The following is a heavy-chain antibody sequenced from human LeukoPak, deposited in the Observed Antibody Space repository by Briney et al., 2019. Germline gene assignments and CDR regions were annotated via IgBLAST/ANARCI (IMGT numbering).Heavy chain of an antibody. D-gene: IGHD2-2*01. CDR3: ARDRPYCSSTSCYEGVDY. V-gene: IGHV1-18*01. CDR1: GYTFSRYG. J-gene: IGHJ4*02. Sequence: ASVKVSCKASGYTFSRYGISWVRQAPGQGLEWLGWISAYNRNTNYAQKLQGRVTMTTDTSTSTAYMDLRSLRSDDTAVYYCARDRPYCSSTSCYEGVDYWGQGTLVTVSS. CDR2: ISAYNRNT.